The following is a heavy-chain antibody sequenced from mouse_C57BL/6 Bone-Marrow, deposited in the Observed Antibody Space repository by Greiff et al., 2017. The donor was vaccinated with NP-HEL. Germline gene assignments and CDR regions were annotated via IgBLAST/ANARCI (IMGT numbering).Heavy chain of an antibody. CDR1: GYTFTSYG. V-gene: IGHV1-81*01. CDR3: ARSGGNHWYFDV. D-gene: IGHD2-1*01. Sequence: VQGVESGAELARPGASVKLSCKASGYTFTSYGISWVKQRTGQGLEWIGEIYPRSGNTYYNEKFKGKATLTADKSSSTAYMELRSLTSEDSAVYFCARSGGNHWYFDVWGTGTTVTVSS. CDR2: IYPRSGNT. J-gene: IGHJ1*03.